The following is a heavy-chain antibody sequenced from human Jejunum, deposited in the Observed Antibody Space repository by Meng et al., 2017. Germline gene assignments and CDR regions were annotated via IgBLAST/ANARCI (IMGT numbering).Heavy chain of an antibody. V-gene: IGHV2-5*02. D-gene: IGHD1-7*01. CDR3: AHTLVSNWNYLSPFDS. Sequence: QITLKESRPTQVKPTQTLKLTCTLSGFSHSTSEVGVCWIRQPPGKALELLALIYWDDDKRYSPSLNNRLTITKDTSRNQVVLTMTNMDPVDTATYYCAHTLVSNWNYLSPFDSWGQGTLVTVSS. J-gene: IGHJ4*02. CDR2: IYWDDDK. CDR1: GFSHSTSEVG.